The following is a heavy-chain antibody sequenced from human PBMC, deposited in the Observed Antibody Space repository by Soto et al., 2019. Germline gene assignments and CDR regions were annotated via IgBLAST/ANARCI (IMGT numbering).Heavy chain of an antibody. CDR1: GASISDYY. Sequence: SETLSLTCTVSGASISDYYWSWIRQPAGQALEWIGRVYVTGTTYFNPSLKSRVTMSVDTSNNQVSLRLSSVTAADSAIYYCARDGEYTSGWYSFDSWGPGTLVTVSS. J-gene: IGHJ5*01. V-gene: IGHV4-4*07. D-gene: IGHD6-19*01. CDR2: VYVTGTT. CDR3: ARDGEYTSGWYSFDS.